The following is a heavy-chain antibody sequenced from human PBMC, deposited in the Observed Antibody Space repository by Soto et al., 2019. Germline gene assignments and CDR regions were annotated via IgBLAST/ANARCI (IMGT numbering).Heavy chain of an antibody. CDR1: GYTFTNYD. Sequence: ASVKVSCKASGYTFTNYDINWVRQATGQGLEWMGWMNPNSGNTGYAQKFQGRVTMTRNTSISTAYMELSSLRSEDTAVYYCARGPGSLGDYEGYFDYWGQGTLVTVSS. V-gene: IGHV1-8*01. CDR2: MNPNSGNT. J-gene: IGHJ4*02. CDR3: ARGPGSLGDYEGYFDY. D-gene: IGHD4-17*01.